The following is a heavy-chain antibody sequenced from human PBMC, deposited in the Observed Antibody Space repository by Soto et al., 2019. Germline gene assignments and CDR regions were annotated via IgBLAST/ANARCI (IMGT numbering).Heavy chain of an antibody. CDR1: GGSISSYY. Sequence: PSETLSLTCTVSGGSISSYYWSWIRQPPGKGLEWIGYIYYSGSTNYNPSLKSRVTISVDTSKNQFSLKLSSVTAADTAVYYCARGSYYYDSSVAMDVWGQGTTVTVSS. CDR2: IYYSGST. CDR3: ARGSYYYDSSVAMDV. J-gene: IGHJ6*02. D-gene: IGHD3-22*01. V-gene: IGHV4-59*01.